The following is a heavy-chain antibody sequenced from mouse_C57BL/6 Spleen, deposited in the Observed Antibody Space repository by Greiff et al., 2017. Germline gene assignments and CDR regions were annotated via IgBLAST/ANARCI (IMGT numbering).Heavy chain of an antibody. D-gene: IGHD1-1*01. Sequence: VQLQQPGAELVMPGASVKLSCKASGYTFTSYWMHWVKQRPGQGLEWIGEIDPSDSYTNYNQKFKGKSTLTVDKSSSTAYMQLSSLTSEDSAVYYCARWTITTVVAPFDYWGQGTTLTVSS. V-gene: IGHV1-69*01. CDR3: ARWTITTVVAPFDY. J-gene: IGHJ2*01. CDR2: IDPSDSYT. CDR1: GYTFTSYW.